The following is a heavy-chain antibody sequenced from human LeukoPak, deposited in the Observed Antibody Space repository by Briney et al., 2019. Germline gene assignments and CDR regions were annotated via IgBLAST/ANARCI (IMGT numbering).Heavy chain of an antibody. V-gene: IGHV3-23*01. CDR2: FSSSGVTT. J-gene: IGHJ6*03. D-gene: IGHD2-15*01. CDR3: AKNGDRGAYCSGGSCYPYYYYYMDV. Sequence: GGTLRLSCAASGFTFSSYGMRWVRQAPGKGLECVSAFSSSGVTTYYADSVKGRFTISRDNSKNTLSLQMNSLRGEDTAIYYCAKNGDRGAYCSGGSCYPYYYYYMDVWGKGTTVTISS. CDR1: GFTFSSYG.